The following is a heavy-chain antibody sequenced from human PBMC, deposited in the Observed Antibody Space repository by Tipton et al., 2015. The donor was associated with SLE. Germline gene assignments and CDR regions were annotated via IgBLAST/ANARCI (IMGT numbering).Heavy chain of an antibody. V-gene: IGHV4-39*07. CDR2: ISYSGNT. Sequence: TLSLTCTVSGGSISRSNYYWGWIRRPPGRGLEWIGTISYSGNTYYNPSLKSRLTISVDTSKNQFSLKLSSVTAADTAVYYCASRDYGDNRDFDLWGRGTLVTVSS. D-gene: IGHD4-17*01. CDR1: GGSISRSNYY. J-gene: IGHJ2*01. CDR3: ASRDYGDNRDFDL.